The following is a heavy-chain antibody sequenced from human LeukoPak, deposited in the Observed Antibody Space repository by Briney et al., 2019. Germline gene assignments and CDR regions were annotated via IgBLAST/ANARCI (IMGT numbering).Heavy chain of an antibody. D-gene: IGHD5-12*01. V-gene: IGHV4-59*01. CDR1: GGPISSYY. J-gene: IGHJ4*02. Sequence: SETLSLTCTVSGGPISSYYWSWIRQPPGKGLEWIGYIYYSGSTNYNPSLKSRVTISVDTSKNQFSLKLSSVTAADTAVYYCARDIVAVIWGQGTLVTVSS. CDR2: IYYSGST. CDR3: ARDIVAVI.